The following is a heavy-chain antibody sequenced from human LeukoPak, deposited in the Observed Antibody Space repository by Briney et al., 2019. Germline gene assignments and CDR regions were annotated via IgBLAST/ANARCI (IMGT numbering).Heavy chain of an antibody. Sequence: VRQVPGXXLGWVSRIDGDGSGSSYADSVKGRFTISRDNAKNTMYLQMNTLKVEDTAVYYCARGALSGYTYALDVWGRGTTATVTS. V-gene: IGHV3-74*01. CDR2: IDGDGSGS. CDR3: ARGALSGYTYALDV. D-gene: IGHD5-24*01. J-gene: IGHJ6*02.